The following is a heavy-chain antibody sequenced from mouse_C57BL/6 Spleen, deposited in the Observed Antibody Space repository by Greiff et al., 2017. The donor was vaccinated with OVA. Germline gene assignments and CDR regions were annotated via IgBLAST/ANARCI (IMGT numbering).Heavy chain of an antibody. Sequence: QVQLKQSGAELVRPGTSVKVSCKASGYAFTKYLIEWVKQRPGQGLEWIGVINPGSGGTNYNEKFKGKATLTADKSSSTAYMQLSSLTSEDSAVYFCARSGDGYFAYWGQGTLATVSA. V-gene: IGHV1-54*01. CDR2: INPGSGGT. CDR1: GYAFTKYL. D-gene: IGHD2-3*01. J-gene: IGHJ3*01. CDR3: ARSGDGYFAY.